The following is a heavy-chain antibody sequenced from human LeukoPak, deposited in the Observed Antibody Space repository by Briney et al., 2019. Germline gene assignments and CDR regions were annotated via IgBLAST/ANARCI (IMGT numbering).Heavy chain of an antibody. Sequence: SETLSLTCTVSGGSISSSYWSWIRQPPGKGLEWIGYIYYSRSTSYNPSLKSRVTISVDTSKNQFSLKLNSVTAADTAVYYCARQGPLTTAVTTRTNPFDYWGQGTLVTVSS. J-gene: IGHJ4*02. CDR2: IYYSRST. D-gene: IGHD4-11*01. CDR1: GGSISSSY. V-gene: IGHV4-59*08. CDR3: ARQGPLTTAVTTRTNPFDY.